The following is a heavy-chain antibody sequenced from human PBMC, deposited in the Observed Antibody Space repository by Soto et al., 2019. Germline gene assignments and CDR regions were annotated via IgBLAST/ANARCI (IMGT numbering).Heavy chain of an antibody. CDR2: IIPILGIA. D-gene: IGHD3-10*01. J-gene: IGHJ3*02. CDR1: GGTFSSYT. CDR3: ARRWFGEFSARDDAFDI. V-gene: IGHV1-69*02. Sequence: QVQLVQSGAEVKKPGSSVKVSCKASGGTFSSYTISWVRQAPGQGLEWMGRIIPILGIANYAQKFQGRVTITADKSTSTAYMELSSLRSEDTAVYYCARRWFGEFSARDDAFDIWGQGTMVTVSS.